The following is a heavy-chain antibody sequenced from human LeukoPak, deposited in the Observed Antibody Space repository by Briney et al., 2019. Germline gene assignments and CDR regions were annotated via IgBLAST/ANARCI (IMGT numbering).Heavy chain of an antibody. J-gene: IGHJ4*02. CDR2: INPNSGGT. D-gene: IGHD5-24*01. Sequence: ASVKVSCKASGYTFTGYYMHWVRQAPGQGLEWMGWINPNSGGTNYAQKFQGGVTMTRDTSIGTAYMELSRLRSDDTAVYYCARIPMATNEVDYWGQGTLVTVSS. CDR3: ARIPMATNEVDY. CDR1: GYTFTGYY. V-gene: IGHV1-2*02.